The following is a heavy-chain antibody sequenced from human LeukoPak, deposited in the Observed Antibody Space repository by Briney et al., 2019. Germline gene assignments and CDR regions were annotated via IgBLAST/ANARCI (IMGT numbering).Heavy chain of an antibody. V-gene: IGHV4-61*02. CDR2: IYTSGST. CDR3: ARDFDV. J-gene: IGHJ6*04. Sequence: SETLSLTCTVSGGSISSGNYYWSRSRQPAGKGLEWIGRIYTSGSTNYNPSLKSRVTISLDTSKNQFSLKLSSVTAADTAVYYCARDFDVWGKGTTVTISS. CDR1: GGSISSGNYY.